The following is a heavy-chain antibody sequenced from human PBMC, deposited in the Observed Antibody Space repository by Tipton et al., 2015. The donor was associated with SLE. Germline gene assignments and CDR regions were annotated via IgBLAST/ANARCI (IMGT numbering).Heavy chain of an antibody. D-gene: IGHD1-14*01. J-gene: IGHJ6*02. CDR2: IFFNGNT. Sequence: TLSLTCTVSGGSVSTSRYYWGWIRQPPGQGLEWIGNIFFNGNTYYTPSLKSRATIPIDMSRNQFSLRLNFVTAADTAVYYCVRQPPGGGPGYQYDMDVWGQGTAVTVSS. V-gene: IGHV4-39*07. CDR3: VRQPPGGGPGYQYDMDV. CDR1: GGSVSTSRYY.